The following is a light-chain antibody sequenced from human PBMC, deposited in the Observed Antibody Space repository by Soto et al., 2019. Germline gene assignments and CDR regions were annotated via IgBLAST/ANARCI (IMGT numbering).Light chain of an antibody. Sequence: QSALTQPASVSGSPGQSITISCTGTSSDVGGYNYVSWYQQHPGKAPKLMIYDVSNRPSGVSSRFSGSKSGNTASLTISGLQAEDEDDYYCSSYTSSSTYVVGIGTKLTVL. V-gene: IGLV2-14*01. J-gene: IGLJ1*01. CDR3: SSYTSSSTYV. CDR2: DVS. CDR1: SSDVGGYNY.